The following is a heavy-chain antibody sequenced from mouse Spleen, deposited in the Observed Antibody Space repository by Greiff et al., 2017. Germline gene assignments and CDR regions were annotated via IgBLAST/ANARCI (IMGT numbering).Heavy chain of an antibody. J-gene: IGHJ2*01. Sequence: VKLMESGAELVRPGASVKLSCKASGYTFTDYYINWVKQRPGQGLEWIARIYPGSGNTYYNEKFKGKATLTAEKSSSTAYMQLSSLTSEDSAVYFCARYPSGYYFDYWGQGTTLTVSS. D-gene: IGHD6-1*01. CDR2: IYPGSGNT. V-gene: IGHV1-76*01. CDR3: ARYPSGYYFDY. CDR1: GYTFTDYY.